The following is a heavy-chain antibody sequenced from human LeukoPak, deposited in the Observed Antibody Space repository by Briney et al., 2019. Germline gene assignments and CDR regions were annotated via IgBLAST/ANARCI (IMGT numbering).Heavy chain of an antibody. Sequence: VASVKVSCKASGGTFSSYAISWVRQAPGQGLEWMGGIIPIFGTANYAQKFQGRVTITTDESTSTAYMELSSLRSEDTAVYYCARAGGYCSSTSCYHYYYYYYMDVWGKGATVTVSS. CDR3: ARAGGYCSSTSCYHYYYYYYMDV. CDR1: GGTFSSYA. D-gene: IGHD2-2*01. J-gene: IGHJ6*03. V-gene: IGHV1-69*05. CDR2: IIPIFGTA.